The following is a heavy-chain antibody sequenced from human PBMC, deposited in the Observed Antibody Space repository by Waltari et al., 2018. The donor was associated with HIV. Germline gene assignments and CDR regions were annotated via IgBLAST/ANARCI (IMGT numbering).Heavy chain of an antibody. V-gene: IGHV4-39*01. CDR1: CGSISSSSSY. Sequence: QLQLQESGPGLVQPSATLSRTGPVPCGSISSSSSYWGCIRQPPGTGLEWIGSIYYSGSTYYNPSLKSRVTISVDTSKNQFSLKLSSVTAADTAVYYCARQGDSTPGAFDIWGQGTMVTVSS. D-gene: IGHD2-21*01. CDR2: IYYSGST. J-gene: IGHJ3*02. CDR3: ARQGDSTPGAFDI.